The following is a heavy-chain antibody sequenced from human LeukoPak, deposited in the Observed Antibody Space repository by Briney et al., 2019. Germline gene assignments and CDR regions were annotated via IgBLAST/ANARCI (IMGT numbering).Heavy chain of an antibody. Sequence: SVKVSCKASGGTFSSYAISWVRQAPGQGLGWMGRIIPIFGTANCAQKFQGRVTITTDESTSTAYMELSSLRSEDTAVYYCARERLAAAGPTHYWGQGTLVTVSS. CDR2: IIPIFGTA. CDR3: ARERLAAAGPTHY. D-gene: IGHD6-13*01. CDR1: GGTFSSYA. J-gene: IGHJ4*02. V-gene: IGHV1-69*05.